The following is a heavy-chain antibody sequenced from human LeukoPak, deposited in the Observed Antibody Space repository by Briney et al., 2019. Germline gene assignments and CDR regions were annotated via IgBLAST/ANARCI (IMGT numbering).Heavy chain of an antibody. CDR2: INHSGST. Sequence: PSETLSLTCAVYGGSFSGYYWSWIRQPPGKGLEWIGEINHSGSTNYNPSLKSRVTISVDTSKNQFSLKLSSVTAADTAVYYCARVEYSSSSLWFDPWGQGTLVTVYS. V-gene: IGHV4-34*01. J-gene: IGHJ5*02. CDR3: ARVEYSSSSLWFDP. CDR1: GGSFSGYY. D-gene: IGHD6-6*01.